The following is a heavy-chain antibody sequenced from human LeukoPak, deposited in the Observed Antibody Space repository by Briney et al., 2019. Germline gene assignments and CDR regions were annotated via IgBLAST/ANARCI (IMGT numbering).Heavy chain of an antibody. V-gene: IGHV1-8*02. D-gene: IGHD3-22*01. J-gene: IGHJ4*02. CDR1: GYTFGSYD. CDR3: ARLSETAAYYYTSGYYYLRY. Sequence: ASVKVSCKASGYTFGSYDINWARKATGQGLEWMGWRNPGSGNTGYTQRFQGRVTMTRDTSISTAYMELSGLRSEDTAVYYCARLSETAAYYYTSGYYYLRYWGQGTLVTVDS. CDR2: RNPGSGNT.